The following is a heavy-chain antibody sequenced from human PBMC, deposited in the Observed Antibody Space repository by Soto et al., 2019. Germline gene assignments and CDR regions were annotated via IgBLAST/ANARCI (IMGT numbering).Heavy chain of an antibody. Sequence: GGSLRLSCAAAGFIFSDYDMNWVRQAPVKGLEWVSYISSSGSTIDYADSVKGRFTISRDNTKNSLYLQMNSLRAEDTAVYYCAREVDIVASFYYYGMDVWGQGTTVTVSS. CDR3: AREVDIVASFYYYGMDV. V-gene: IGHV3-48*03. CDR2: ISSSGSTI. CDR1: GFIFSDYD. J-gene: IGHJ6*02. D-gene: IGHD5-12*01.